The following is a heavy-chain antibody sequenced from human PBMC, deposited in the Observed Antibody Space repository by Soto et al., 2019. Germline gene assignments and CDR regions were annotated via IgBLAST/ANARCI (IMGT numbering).Heavy chain of an antibody. Sequence: SETLSLTCTVSGGSISSYYWSWIRQPPGKGLEWIGYIYYSGSTNYNPSLKSRVTISVDTSKNQFSLKLSSVTAADTAVHYCARGVDSSSWWTYYYYGMDVWGQGTTVTVSS. CDR2: IYYSGST. V-gene: IGHV4-59*01. CDR1: GGSISSYY. CDR3: ARGVDSSSWWTYYYYGMDV. J-gene: IGHJ6*02. D-gene: IGHD6-13*01.